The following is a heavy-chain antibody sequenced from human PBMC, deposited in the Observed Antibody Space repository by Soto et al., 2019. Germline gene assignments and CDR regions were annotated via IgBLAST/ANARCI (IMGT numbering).Heavy chain of an antibody. CDR3: ARALFYSDSDGYYFEFDY. CDR1: GFSLTDTRMG. V-gene: IGHV2-26*01. J-gene: IGHJ4*02. CDR2: IISNDDK. D-gene: IGHD3-22*01. Sequence: GPTLVNPTETLTLTCSVSGFSLTDTRMGVSWIRQAPGKALEWLAHIISNDDKSYSTSLKSRLTISKDTSKSQVVLRMTNMDPVDTGRYSCARALFYSDSDGYYFEFDYWGPGTLVTVSS.